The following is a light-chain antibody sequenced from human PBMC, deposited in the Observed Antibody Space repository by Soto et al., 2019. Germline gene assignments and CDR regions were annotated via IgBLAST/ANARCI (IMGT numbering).Light chain of an antibody. CDR2: DTS. V-gene: IGKV3-20*01. CDR1: RSLSSSY. J-gene: IGKJ2*01. CDR3: QQRGT. Sequence: EIVLTQSPGTLSLSPGERATLSCRASRSLSSSYVVWYQQRPRLSPRLLIYDTSRRATGIPGRFRDSGSATEYTLTISRLEPEEYAVYYCQQRGTFGQGTRLQIK.